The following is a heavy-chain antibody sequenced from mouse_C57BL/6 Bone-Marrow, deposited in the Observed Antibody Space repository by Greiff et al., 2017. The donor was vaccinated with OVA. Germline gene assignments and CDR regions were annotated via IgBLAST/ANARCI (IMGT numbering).Heavy chain of an antibody. D-gene: IGHD1-1*01. V-gene: IGHV14-4*01. CDR1: GFNIKDDY. J-gene: IGHJ3*01. CDR2: IDPENGDT. CDR3: TIYLLAY. Sequence: EVQLKQSGAELVRPGASVKLSCTASGFNIKDDYMHWVKQRPEQGLEWIGWIDPENGDTEYASKFQGKATITADTSSNTAYLQLSSLTAEDTAVYYCTIYLLAYWGQGTLVTVSA.